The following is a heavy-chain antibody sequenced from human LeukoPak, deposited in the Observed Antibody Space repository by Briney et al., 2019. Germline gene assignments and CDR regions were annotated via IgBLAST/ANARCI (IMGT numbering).Heavy chain of an antibody. V-gene: IGHV3-11*05. J-gene: IGHJ4*02. CDR1: GFTFSDYY. D-gene: IGHD3-9*01. CDR3: ARDFTSDYDILTGYSPYYFDY. Sequence: GGSLRLSCAASGFTFSDYYMSWIRQAPGKGLEWVSYISSSSRYTNYAGSVKGRFTISRGNAKKSLYLQINSLRAEDTAVYYCARDFTSDYDILTGYSPYYFDYWGQGTLVTVSS. CDR2: ISSSSRYT.